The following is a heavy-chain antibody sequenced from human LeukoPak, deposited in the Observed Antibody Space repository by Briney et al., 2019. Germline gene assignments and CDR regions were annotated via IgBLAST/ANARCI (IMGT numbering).Heavy chain of an antibody. J-gene: IGHJ6*02. CDR3: ARDDLVYGSGSYYGMDV. CDR2: ISYDERSN. CDR1: GFSFRTTT. D-gene: IGHD3-10*01. Sequence: GGSLRLSCAASGFSFRTTTMHWVRQAPGKGLEWVGLISYDERSNYYADSVKGRCTISRDNSNNMVYLQMSSLRPEDTAVYYCARDDLVYGSGSYYGMDVWGQGTTVTVSS. V-gene: IGHV3-30*04.